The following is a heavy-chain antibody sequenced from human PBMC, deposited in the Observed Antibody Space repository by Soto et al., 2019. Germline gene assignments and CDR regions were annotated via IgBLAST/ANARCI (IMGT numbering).Heavy chain of an antibody. D-gene: IGHD3-3*01. CDR2: ISNYNNYI. V-gene: IGHV3-21*01. CDR1: GFTFSTYS. CDR3: AREAVVGVIAGWFDP. J-gene: IGHJ5*02. Sequence: EVQLVDSGGGLVKAGGSLRLSCAASGFTFSTYSMNWVRQAPGKGLEWVSSISNYNNYIYYADSVKGRFTISRDNAKNSLYLQMNSLRAEDTAVYYCAREAVVGVIAGWFDPWGQRTLVTVSS.